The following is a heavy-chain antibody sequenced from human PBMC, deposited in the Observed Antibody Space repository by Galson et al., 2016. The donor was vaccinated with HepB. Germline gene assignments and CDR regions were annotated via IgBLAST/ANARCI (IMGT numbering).Heavy chain of an antibody. CDR3: AGLWI. CDR1: GFTVSSNY. V-gene: IGHV3-53*01. J-gene: IGHJ3*02. CDR2: IYRGGTT. D-gene: IGHD3-16*01. Sequence: SLRLSCAASGFTVSSNYMGWVRQAPGKGLDWVSVIYRGGTTYYADSVEGRFTISRDNSKSNLYLQMHSLRDEDTAGYYCAGLWIWGQGTMVTVSS.